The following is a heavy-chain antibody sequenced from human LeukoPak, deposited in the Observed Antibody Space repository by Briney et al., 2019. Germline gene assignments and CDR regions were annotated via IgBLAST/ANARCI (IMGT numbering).Heavy chain of an antibody. V-gene: IGHV1-18*01. CDR3: ARAGMSITMIVVFDY. CDR1: GYTFTSYG. J-gene: IGHJ4*02. CDR2: ISAYNGNT. D-gene: IGHD3-22*01. Sequence: GASVKVSCKASGYTFTSYGISWVRQAPGQGLEWMGWISAYNGNTNYAQKLQGRVTMTTDTSTSTAYMELRSLRSDDTAVYYCARAGMSITMIVVFDYWGQGTLVTVFS.